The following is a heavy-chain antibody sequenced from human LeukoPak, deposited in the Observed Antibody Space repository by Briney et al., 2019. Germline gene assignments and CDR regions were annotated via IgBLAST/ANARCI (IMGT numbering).Heavy chain of an antibody. D-gene: IGHD3-10*01. CDR1: GGSISSSSYY. J-gene: IGHJ5*02. CDR2: VFYSGNT. Sequence: SETLSLTCTVSGGSISSSSYYWGWIRQPPGKGLEWIGSVFYSGNTYYNPSLKSRFTISVDRPKNQFFLNVTSLIAADTAVYYCARSRQASGLFSSWGQGTLVVVSS. V-gene: IGHV4-39*07. CDR3: ARSRQASGLFSS.